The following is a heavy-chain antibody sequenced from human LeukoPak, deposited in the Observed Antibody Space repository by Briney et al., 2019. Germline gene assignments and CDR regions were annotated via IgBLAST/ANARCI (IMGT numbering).Heavy chain of an antibody. J-gene: IGHJ5*02. CDR1: GGSISSSSYY. D-gene: IGHD2-15*01. Sequence: SETLSLTCTVSGGSISSSSYYWGWIRQPPGRGLEWIGFIFYSGTTYYNPSLKSRLTISVNTSENQFSLELRSVTAADTAVYYCVRDRVVSAAKGWFDPWGQGTLVTVSS. V-gene: IGHV4-30-4*08. CDR3: VRDRVVSAAKGWFDP. CDR2: IFYSGTT.